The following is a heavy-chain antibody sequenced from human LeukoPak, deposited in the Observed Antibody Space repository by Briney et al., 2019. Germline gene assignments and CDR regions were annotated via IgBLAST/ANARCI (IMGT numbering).Heavy chain of an antibody. D-gene: IGHD3-10*01. CDR3: ARARGSPSAVDY. J-gene: IGHJ4*02. CDR1: GGSISSDY. CDR2: FYYSGST. V-gene: IGHV4-59*08. Sequence: PSETLSLTCTVSGGSISSDYWSWIRQPPGKGLEWIGYFYYSGSTNYNPSLKSRVTIFVDTSKNQFSLRLSSVSAADTAVYYCARARGSPSAVDYWGQGTLVPVSS.